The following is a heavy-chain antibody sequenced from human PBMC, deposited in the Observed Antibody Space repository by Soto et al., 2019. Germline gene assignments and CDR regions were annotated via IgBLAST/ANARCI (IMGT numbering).Heavy chain of an antibody. CDR2: ISKDGSHS. V-gene: IGHV3-30*03. Sequence: QVQLVESGGGGVQPGRSLRLSCAASGFNFRTYGIHWVRQAPGKGLEWVALISKDGSHSYYAHSVKGRFTTSRDNSQNKAFLQVNSLRADDTAVYFCARGTDYADLGNAEYCHPWVQGTLVTVSS. CDR1: GFNFRTYG. D-gene: IGHD4-17*01. J-gene: IGHJ1*01. CDR3: ARGTDYADLGNAEYCHP.